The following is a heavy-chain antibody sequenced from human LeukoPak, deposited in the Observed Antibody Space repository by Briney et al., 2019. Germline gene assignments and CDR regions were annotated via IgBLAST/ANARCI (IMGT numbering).Heavy chain of an antibody. J-gene: IGHJ4*02. CDR1: GFTFSNYW. CDR2: IKNKGDGGTT. CDR3: TTDAGYDSRWYNW. Sequence: GGSLRLSCAASGFTFSNYWMTWVRQAPGKGLEWVGRIKNKGDGGTTDYGAPVKGRFTISRDDSKNTLFLQMNSLKTEDTAVYYCTTDAGYDSRWYNWWGQGTLVTVSS. V-gene: IGHV3-15*01. D-gene: IGHD6-13*01.